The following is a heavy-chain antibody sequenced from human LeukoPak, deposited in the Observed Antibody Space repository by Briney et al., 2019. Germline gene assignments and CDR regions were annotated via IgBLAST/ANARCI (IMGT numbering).Heavy chain of an antibody. CDR1: GFTFSSYG. CDR2: ISYDGSNK. V-gene: IGHV3-30*18. D-gene: IGHD3-3*01. CDR3: AKEWVTIFGLGGWFDP. J-gene: IGHJ5*02. Sequence: GGSLRLSCAASGFTFSSYGMHWVRQAPGKGLEWVAVISYDGSNKYYADSVKGRFTISRDNSKNTLYLQMNSLRAEDTAVYYCAKEWVTIFGLGGWFDPWGQGTLVTVSS.